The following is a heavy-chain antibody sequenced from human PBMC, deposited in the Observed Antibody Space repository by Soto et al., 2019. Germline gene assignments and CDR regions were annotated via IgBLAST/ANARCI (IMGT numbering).Heavy chain of an antibody. Sequence: PSETLSLTCTVSGDSISSSTYFWGWIRQPPGKGLEWIGSVDYSGTTYYNTSLRTRATISVDTSKNQFSLKLSSVTAADTAVYYCARERPDGSRLDPWGQGTLVTVS. CDR3: ARERPDGSRLDP. CDR2: VDYSGTT. D-gene: IGHD6-13*01. J-gene: IGHJ5*02. V-gene: IGHV4-39*02. CDR1: GDSISSSTYF.